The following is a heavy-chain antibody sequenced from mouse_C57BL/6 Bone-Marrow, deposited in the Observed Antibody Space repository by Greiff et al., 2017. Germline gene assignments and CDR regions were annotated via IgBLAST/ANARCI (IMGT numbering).Heavy chain of an antibody. Sequence: EVQLQQSGPELVKPGASVKISCKASGYTFTDYYMNWVKQSHGKSLEWIGDINPNNGGTSYNQKFKGKATLTVDKSSSTAYMELRSLTSEDSAVYYCARPYDSNYVGYFDDWGTGTTVTVSS. CDR1: GYTFTDYY. D-gene: IGHD2-5*01. V-gene: IGHV1-26*01. J-gene: IGHJ1*03. CDR3: ARPYDSNYVGYFDD. CDR2: INPNNGGT.